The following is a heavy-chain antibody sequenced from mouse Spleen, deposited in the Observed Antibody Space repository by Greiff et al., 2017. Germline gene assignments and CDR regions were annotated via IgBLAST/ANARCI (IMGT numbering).Heavy chain of an antibody. CDR3: ARERAYYSNRDYAMDY. CDR1: GYTFTSYW. J-gene: IGHJ4*01. V-gene: IGHV1-64*01. Sequence: QVQLQQPGAELVKPGASVKLSCKASGYTFTSYWMHWVKQRPGQGLEWIGMIHPNSGSTNYNEKFKSKATLTVDESSSTAYMQLSSLTSEDSAVYYCARERAYYSNRDYAMDYWGQGTSVTVSS. D-gene: IGHD2-5*01. CDR2: IHPNSGST.